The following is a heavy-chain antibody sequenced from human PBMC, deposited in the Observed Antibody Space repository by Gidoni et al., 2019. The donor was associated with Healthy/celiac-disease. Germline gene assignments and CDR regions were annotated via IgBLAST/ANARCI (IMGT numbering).Heavy chain of an antibody. CDR3: AVVVAATLDY. V-gene: IGHV3-48*03. CDR2: ISSSGSTI. D-gene: IGHD2-15*01. J-gene: IGHJ4*02. CDR1: GFTFSSYE. Sequence: EVQLVESGGGLVQPGGYLIFSCAPSGFTFSSYEMTWVRQAPGKGLEWVSYISSSGSTIYYADSVKGRFTISRDNAKNSLYLQMNSLRAEDTAVYYCAVVVAATLDYWGQGTLVTVSS.